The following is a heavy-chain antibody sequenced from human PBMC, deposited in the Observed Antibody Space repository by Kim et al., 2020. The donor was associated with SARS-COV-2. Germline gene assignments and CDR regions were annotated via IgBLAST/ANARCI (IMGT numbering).Heavy chain of an antibody. V-gene: IGHV5-51*01. CDR3: ARHGVRGVTYYYYGMDV. CDR2: IYPGDSDT. Sequence: GESLKISCKGSGYSFTSYWIGWVRQMPGKGLEWMGIIYPGDSDTKYSPSFQGQVTISADKSISTAYLQWSSLKASDTAMYYCARHGVRGVTYYYYGMDVWAKGPRSPSP. J-gene: IGHJ6*02. CDR1: GYSFTSYW. D-gene: IGHD3-10*01.